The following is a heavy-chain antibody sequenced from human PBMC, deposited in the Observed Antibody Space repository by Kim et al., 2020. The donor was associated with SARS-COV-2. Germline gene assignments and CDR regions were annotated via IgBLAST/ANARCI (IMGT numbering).Heavy chain of an antibody. D-gene: IGHD3-22*01. J-gene: IGHJ4*02. CDR3: AKDYYDSSGYFDY. V-gene: IGHV3-43*01. Sequence: YADSVKGRFTISRDNSKNSLYLQMNSLRTEDTALYYCAKDYYDSSGYFDYWGQGTLVTVSS.